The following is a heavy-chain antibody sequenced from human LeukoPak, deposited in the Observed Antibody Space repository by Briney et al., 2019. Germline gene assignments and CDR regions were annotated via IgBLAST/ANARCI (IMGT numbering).Heavy chain of an antibody. D-gene: IGHD5-24*01. V-gene: IGHV4-34*01. J-gene: IGHJ4*02. CDR2: INHSGST. CDR3: ARDDFHGYNFDY. Sequence: SETLSLTCAVYGGSFSGYYWSWIRQPPGKGLEWIGEINHSGSTNYNPSLKSRVTISVDTSKNQFSLKLSSVTAADTAVYYCARDDFHGYNFDYWGRGTLVTVSS. CDR1: GGSFSGYY.